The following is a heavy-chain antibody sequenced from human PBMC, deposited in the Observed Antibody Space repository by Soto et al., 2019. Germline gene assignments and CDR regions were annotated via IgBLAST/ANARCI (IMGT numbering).Heavy chain of an antibody. D-gene: IGHD5-18*01. CDR2: ISYDGSNK. Sequence: GGSLRLSCAASGFTFSSYGMHWVRQAPGKGLEWVAVISYDGSNKYYADSVKGRFTISRDNSKNTLYLQMNSLRAEDTAVYYCAKDSVDTAMAFDYWGQGTLVTVSS. V-gene: IGHV3-30*18. J-gene: IGHJ4*02. CDR1: GFTFSSYG. CDR3: AKDSVDTAMAFDY.